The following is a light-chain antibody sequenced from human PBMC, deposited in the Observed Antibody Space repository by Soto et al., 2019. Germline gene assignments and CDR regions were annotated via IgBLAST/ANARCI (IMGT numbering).Light chain of an antibody. CDR1: QIISNW. CDR3: QQYDSFPRT. J-gene: IGKJ1*01. V-gene: IGKV1-5*03. CDR2: KAS. Sequence: DIQMTQSPSTLSASVGDRVTITCRASQIISNWLAWYQQKPGKAPKLLIYKASSLESGVPSRFSGSGSGTEFTLSISSLQPDDFATYYCQQYDSFPRTFGQGTKVEIK.